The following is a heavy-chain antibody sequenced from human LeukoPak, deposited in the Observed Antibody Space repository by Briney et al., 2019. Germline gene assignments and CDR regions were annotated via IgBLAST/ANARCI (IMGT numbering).Heavy chain of an antibody. V-gene: IGHV3-53*01. D-gene: IGHD6-19*01. CDR1: GFTVSSNY. CDR3: VKDTPYSSGWYETRYFDL. CDR2: IYSGGST. J-gene: IGHJ2*01. Sequence: GGSLRLSCAASGFTVSSNYMSWVRQAPGKGLEWVSVIYSGGSTYYADSVKGRFTISRDNSKNTLYLQMNSLRAEDTAVYYCVKDTPYSSGWYETRYFDLWGRGTLVTVSS.